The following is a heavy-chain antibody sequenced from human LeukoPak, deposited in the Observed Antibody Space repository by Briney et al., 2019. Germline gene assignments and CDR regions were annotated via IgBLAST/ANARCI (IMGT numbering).Heavy chain of an antibody. J-gene: IGHJ4*02. V-gene: IGHV4-4*02. Sequence: SETLSLTCAASGGSILTTNWWSWVRQPPGKGLKWIGEVHLSGASNYNPSLNSRVSMSIDKSQNQLSLHLTSVNAADTAMYYCTRESGAFSPFGFWGQGTLVTVSS. CDR1: GGSILTTNW. D-gene: IGHD1-26*01. CDR3: TRESGAFSPFGF. CDR2: VHLSGAS.